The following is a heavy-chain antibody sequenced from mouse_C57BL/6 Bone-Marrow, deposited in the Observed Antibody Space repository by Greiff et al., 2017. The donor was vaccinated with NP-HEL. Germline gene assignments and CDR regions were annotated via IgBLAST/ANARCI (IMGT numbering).Heavy chain of an antibody. CDR1: GYTFTTYP. CDR2: FHPYNDDT. J-gene: IGHJ4*01. V-gene: IGHV1-47*01. CDR3: ARGGTAQAPYAMDY. Sequence: QVQLQQSGAELVKPGASVTLSCTASGYTFTTYPIDWMKQNPGKSLEWIGNFHPYNDDTKYNEKFKGKATLTVEKSSSTVYLELSRLTSDDTAVYYCARGGTAQAPYAMDYWGQGTSVTVSS. D-gene: IGHD3-2*02.